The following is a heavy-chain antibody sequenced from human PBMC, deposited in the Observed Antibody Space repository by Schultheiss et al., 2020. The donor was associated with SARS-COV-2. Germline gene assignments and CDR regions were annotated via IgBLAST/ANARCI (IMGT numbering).Heavy chain of an antibody. CDR3: ARASSSGYYYFDY. CDR2: IYGGGST. CDR1: GFTVSSTY. Sequence: GGSLRLSCAASGFTVSSTYMSWVRQTPRKGLEWVSIIYGGGSTNYADSVKGRFTISRDNAKNSLYLQMNSLRAEDTAVYYCARASSSGYYYFDYWGQGTLVTVSS. V-gene: IGHV3-53*01. D-gene: IGHD3-3*01. J-gene: IGHJ4*02.